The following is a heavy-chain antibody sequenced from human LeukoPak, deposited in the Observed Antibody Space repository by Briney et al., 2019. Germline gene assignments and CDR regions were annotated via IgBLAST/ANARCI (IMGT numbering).Heavy chain of an antibody. CDR3: AKDPGTTKSPLFDY. D-gene: IGHD1-7*01. J-gene: IGHJ4*02. Sequence: PGGSLRLSCAASGFTFDDYAMHWVRQAAGKGLEWVSGISWNSGSIGYADSVKGRFTISRDNAKNSLYLQMNSLRAEDTALYYCAKDPGTTKSPLFDYWGQGTLVTVSS. CDR1: GFTFDDYA. V-gene: IGHV3-9*01. CDR2: ISWNSGSI.